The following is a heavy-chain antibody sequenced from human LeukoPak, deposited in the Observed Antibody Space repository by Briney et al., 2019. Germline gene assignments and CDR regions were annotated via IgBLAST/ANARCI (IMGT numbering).Heavy chain of an antibody. CDR1: GGSISSSNW. CDR3: ARGYSRGPFDY. D-gene: IGHD6-19*01. CDR2: IYHSGST. J-gene: IGHJ4*02. V-gene: IGHV4-4*02. Sequence: PSGTLSLTCAVSGGSISSSNWWSWVRQPPGKGLEWIGEIYHSGSTNYNPSLKSRATISVDTSKNQFSLKLSSVTAADTAVYYCARGYSRGPFDYWGQGTLVTVSS.